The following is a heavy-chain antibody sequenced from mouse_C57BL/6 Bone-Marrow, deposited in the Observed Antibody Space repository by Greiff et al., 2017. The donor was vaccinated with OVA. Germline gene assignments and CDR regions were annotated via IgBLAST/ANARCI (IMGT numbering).Heavy chain of an antibody. Sequence: EVNVVESGGDLVKPGGSLKLSCAASGFTFSSYGMSWVRQTPDKRLEWVATISSGGSYTYYPDSVKGRFTISRDNAKNTLYLQMSSLKSEDTAMYYCARRWLLRRYYFDDWGQGTTLTVSS. D-gene: IGHD2-3*01. CDR2: ISSGGSYT. V-gene: IGHV5-6*02. CDR1: GFTFSSYG. J-gene: IGHJ2*01. CDR3: ARRWLLRRYYFDD.